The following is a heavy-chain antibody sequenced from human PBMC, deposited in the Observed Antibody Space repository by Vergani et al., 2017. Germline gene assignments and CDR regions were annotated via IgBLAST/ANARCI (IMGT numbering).Heavy chain of an antibody. V-gene: IGHV1-69*01. CDR1: GGTFSSYA. Sequence: QVQLVQSGAEVKKPGSSVKLSCKASGGTFSSYAISWVRQAPGQGLEWMGGIIPIFGTANYAQKFQGRVTITADESTSTADMELRSLRSEDTAVYYCARVGLMIDPWGQGTLVTVSS. D-gene: IGHD3-10*01. CDR3: ARVGLMIDP. J-gene: IGHJ5*02. CDR2: IIPIFGTA.